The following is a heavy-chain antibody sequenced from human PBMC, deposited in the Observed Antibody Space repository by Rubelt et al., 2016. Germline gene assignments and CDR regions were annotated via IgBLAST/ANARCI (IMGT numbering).Heavy chain of an antibody. CDR3: ARDRSDTAMVTSYYGMDV. D-gene: IGHD5-18*01. Sequence: QVQLQESGPGLVKPSETLSLTCTVSGGSISSYYWSWIRQPPGKGLEWIGYIYYSGSTNYNPSLKSRVTISVDKSKNQFSLKLSSVTAADTAVYYCARDRSDTAMVTSYYGMDVWGQGTTVTVSS. CDR2: IYYSGST. CDR1: GGSISSYY. V-gene: IGHV4-59*12. J-gene: IGHJ6*02.